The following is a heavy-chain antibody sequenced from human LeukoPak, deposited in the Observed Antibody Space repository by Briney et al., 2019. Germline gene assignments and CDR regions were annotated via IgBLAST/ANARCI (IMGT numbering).Heavy chain of an antibody. CDR2: IYTSGRI. CDR1: GGSISSYY. CDR3: ARDLGGGSPG. Sequence: SETLSLTCTVSGGSISSYYWSWIRQPAGKGLGWLGLIYTSGRINYNSSLKSRLTISVDTSKNQFSLELRSVTAADTAVYYCARDLGGGSPGWGQGTLVTVSS. V-gene: IGHV4-4*07. J-gene: IGHJ4*02. D-gene: IGHD2-15*01.